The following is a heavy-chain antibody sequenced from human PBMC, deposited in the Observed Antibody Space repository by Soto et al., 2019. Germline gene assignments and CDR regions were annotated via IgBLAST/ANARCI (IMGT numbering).Heavy chain of an antibody. CDR2: IDPSDSYT. CDR1: GYSFTIYW. CDR3: ARHGLVVTGAFDI. D-gene: IGHD2-21*02. V-gene: IGHV5-10-1*01. Sequence: RGESLKISCKGSGYSFTIYWISWVLQMPGKGLEWMGRIDPSDSYTNYSPSFQGHVTISADKSISTAYLQWSSLKASDTAMYYCARHGLVVTGAFDIWGQGTMVTVSS. J-gene: IGHJ3*02.